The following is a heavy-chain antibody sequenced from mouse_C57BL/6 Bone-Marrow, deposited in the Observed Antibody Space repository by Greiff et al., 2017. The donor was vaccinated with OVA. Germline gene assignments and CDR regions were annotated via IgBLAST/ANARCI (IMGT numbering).Heavy chain of an antibody. CDR2: ISDGGSYT. D-gene: IGHD2-12*01. CDR3: ARDPYTPFDD. V-gene: IGHV5-4*01. Sequence: EVMLVESGGGLVKPGGSLKLSCAASGFTFSSYAMSWVRQTPEKRLEWVATISDGGSYTYYPDNVKGRFTISRDNAKNNLYLQMSHLKSEDTAMYYCARDPYTPFDDWGQGTTLTVSS. CDR1: GFTFSSYA. J-gene: IGHJ2*01.